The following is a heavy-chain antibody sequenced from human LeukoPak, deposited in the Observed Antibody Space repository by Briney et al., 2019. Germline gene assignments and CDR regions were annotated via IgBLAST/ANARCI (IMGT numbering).Heavy chain of an antibody. CDR3: ARAARVVAATSYWFDP. D-gene: IGHD2-15*01. V-gene: IGHV1-69*13. CDR1: GGTFSSYA. Sequence: SVKVSCKASGGTFSSYAISWVRQAPGQGLEWMGGIIPIFGTANYAQKFQGRVTITADESTSTAYMELSSLRSEDTAVYYCARAARVVAATSYWFDPWGQGTLVTVSS. J-gene: IGHJ5*02. CDR2: IIPIFGTA.